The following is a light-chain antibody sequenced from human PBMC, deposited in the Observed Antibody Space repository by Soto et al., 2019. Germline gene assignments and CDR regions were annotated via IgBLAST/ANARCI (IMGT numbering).Light chain of an antibody. V-gene: IGLV2-14*01. CDR1: SSDVGGYNY. J-gene: IGLJ2*01. CDR2: DVS. Sequence: QSVLTQPASVSGSLGQSITISCTGTSSDVGGYNYVSWYQQHPGKAPKLMIYDVSNRPSGVSNRFSGSKSGNTASLTISGLQAEDEADYYCSSYTSSSTLGVVFGGGTKVTVL. CDR3: SSYTSSSTLGVV.